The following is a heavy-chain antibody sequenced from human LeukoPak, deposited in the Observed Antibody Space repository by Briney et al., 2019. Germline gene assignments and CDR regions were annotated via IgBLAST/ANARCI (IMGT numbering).Heavy chain of an antibody. J-gene: IGHJ6*03. CDR2: ISSSSSYI. CDR1: GFTFSSYS. D-gene: IGHD5-18*01. V-gene: IGHV3-21*01. Sequence: GGSLRLSCAASGFTFSSYSMNWVRQAPGKWLEWVSSISSSSSYIYYADSVKGRFTISRDNAKNSLYLQMNSLRAEDTAVYYCARAPNGYSYGELRRSRWNYYMDVWGKGTTVTVSS. CDR3: ARAPNGYSYGELRRSRWNYYMDV.